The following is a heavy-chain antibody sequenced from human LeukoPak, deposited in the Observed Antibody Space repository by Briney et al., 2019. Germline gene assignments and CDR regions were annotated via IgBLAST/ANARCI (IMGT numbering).Heavy chain of an antibody. J-gene: IGHJ4*02. CDR3: ARIRGYYCDY. CDR2: ISSSGDTK. V-gene: IGHV3-48*03. CDR1: GFTFSSYE. Sequence: PGGSLRLSCAASGFTFSSYEMNWVRQAPGKGLEWISYISSSGDTKNYADSVKGRFTISRDNAKNSLYLQMNSLRGEDAAIYYCARIRGYYCDYWGQGTLVTVSS.